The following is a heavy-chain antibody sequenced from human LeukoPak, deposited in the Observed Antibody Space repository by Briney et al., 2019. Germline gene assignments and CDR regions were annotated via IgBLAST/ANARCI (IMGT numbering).Heavy chain of an antibody. J-gene: IGHJ4*02. D-gene: IGHD6-19*01. CDR1: GGSISSGSYY. CDR2: FNHNWGA. CDR3: ARGHSSGWYVRRIIYFDY. V-gene: IGHV4-39*07. Sequence: SETLSLTCTVSGGSISSGSYYWTWFRQPPGKGLEWIGEFNHNWGAKYNPSLQSRVTISVDTSKNQFSLKLSSVTAADTAVYYCARGHSSGWYVRRIIYFDYWGQGTLVTVSS.